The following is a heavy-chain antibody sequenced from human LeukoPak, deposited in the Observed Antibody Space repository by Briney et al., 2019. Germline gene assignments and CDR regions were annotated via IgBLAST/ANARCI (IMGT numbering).Heavy chain of an antibody. J-gene: IGHJ4*02. CDR1: GGSISSSSYY. V-gene: IGHV4-39*01. CDR2: IYYSGST. CDR3: ARQWVIAYSGSYFDY. Sequence: SETLSLTCTVSGGSISSSSYYWGWIRQPPGKGLEWIGSIYYSGSTYYNPSLKSRVTISVDTSKNQFSLKLSSVTAADTAVYYCARQWVIAYSGSYFDYWGQGTLVTVSS. D-gene: IGHD1-26*01.